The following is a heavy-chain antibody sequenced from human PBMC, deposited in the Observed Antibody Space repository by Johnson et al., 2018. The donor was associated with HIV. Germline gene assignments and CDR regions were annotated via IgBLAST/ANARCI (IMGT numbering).Heavy chain of an antibody. CDR1: GFSFTKYA. CDR3: ARPHIVVVTAGYACDI. D-gene: IGHD2-21*02. V-gene: IGHV3-30-3*01. Sequence: QVQLVESGGGVVQPGRSLRLSCAASGFSFTKYAMHWVRQAPGKGLEWVAIISYDGNNKYYADSVKGRFTISRDNSKNTLYLQMNSLRAEDTAVYYCARPHIVVVTAGYACDIWGQGTMVIVSS. J-gene: IGHJ3*02. CDR2: ISYDGNNK.